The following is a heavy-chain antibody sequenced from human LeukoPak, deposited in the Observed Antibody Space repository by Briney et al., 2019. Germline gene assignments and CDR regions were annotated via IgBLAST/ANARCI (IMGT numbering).Heavy chain of an antibody. CDR1: GFIFDDYA. CDR3: AKDIDDADYYYCGMDV. CDR2: INGGASST. Sequence: PGGSLRLSCAASGFIFDDYAIHWVRQGPGKGLEWVSVINGGASSTYYADAVKGRFTISRDDSKNSLYLQMNSLRTEDTALYYCAKDIDDADYYYCGMDVWGQGTPVTVSS. V-gene: IGHV3-43*02. J-gene: IGHJ6*02. D-gene: IGHD3-3*01.